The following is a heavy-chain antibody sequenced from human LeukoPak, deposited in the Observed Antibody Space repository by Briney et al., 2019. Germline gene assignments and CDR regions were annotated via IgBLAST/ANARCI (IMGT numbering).Heavy chain of an antibody. J-gene: IGHJ4*02. CDR1: GFTFDDYA. V-gene: IGHV3-9*01. CDR2: ISWNSGSI. CDR3: AKDILDILTGPPDY. D-gene: IGHD3-9*01. Sequence: GGSLRLSCAASGFTFDDYAMHWVRQAPGKGLEWVSGISWNSGSIGYADSVKGRFTISRDNAKNSLYLQMNNLRAEDTALYYCAKDILDILTGPPDYWGQGTLVTVSS.